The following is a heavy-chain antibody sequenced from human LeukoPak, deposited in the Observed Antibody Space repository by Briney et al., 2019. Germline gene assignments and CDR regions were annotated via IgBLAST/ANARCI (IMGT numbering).Heavy chain of an antibody. J-gene: IGHJ4*02. V-gene: IGHV4-59*01. CDR2: ISYTGST. D-gene: IGHD2-21*02. CDR1: GGSISDYY. Sequence: PLETLSLTCTVSGGSISDYYWSWIRLPPGKGLEWIGFISYTGSTNYNPSLKSRVTMSVDTSKNQFSLRLNSLTAADTAVYFCARGVTALHFDFWGRGTLVTVSS. CDR3: ARGVTALHFDF.